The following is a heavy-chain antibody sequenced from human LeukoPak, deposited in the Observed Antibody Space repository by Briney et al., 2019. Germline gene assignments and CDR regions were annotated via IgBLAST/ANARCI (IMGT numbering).Heavy chain of an antibody. J-gene: IGHJ4*02. D-gene: IGHD5-12*01. Sequence: SVKVSCKASGGTFSSYAISWVRQAPGQGLEWMGGIIPIFGTANYAQKFQGRVTITADESTSTAYMELSSLRSEDTAVYYCASAWLRFPQITIFDYWGQGTLVTVSS. V-gene: IGHV1-69*01. CDR3: ASAWLRFPQITIFDY. CDR1: GGTFSSYA. CDR2: IIPIFGTA.